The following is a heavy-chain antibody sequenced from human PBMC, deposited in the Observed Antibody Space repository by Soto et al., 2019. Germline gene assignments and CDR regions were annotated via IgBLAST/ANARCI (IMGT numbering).Heavy chain of an antibody. D-gene: IGHD2-2*01. CDR1: GNSFTSYW. CDR3: ARHPLPSYQARGAYYYYYGMDV. Sequence: XESLKVSCKGSGNSFTSYWISLVLQMPGKGLEWMGRIDPSDSYTNYSPSFQGHVTISADKSISTAYLQWSSLKASDAAMYYCARHPLPSYQARGAYYYYYGMDVWGQGTTVTVSS. J-gene: IGHJ6*02. CDR2: IDPSDSYT. V-gene: IGHV5-10-1*01.